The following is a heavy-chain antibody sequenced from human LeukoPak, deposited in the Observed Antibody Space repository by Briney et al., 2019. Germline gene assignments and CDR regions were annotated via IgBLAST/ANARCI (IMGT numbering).Heavy chain of an antibody. CDR1: GFTFSNFW. CDR3: ARSNPGDYTLHLIDS. CDR2: IYGDGSFT. J-gene: IGHJ5*01. D-gene: IGHD4-17*01. V-gene: IGHV3-74*01. Sequence: GGSLRLSCAASGFTFSNFWMHWVRQAPGKGLVWVALIYGDGSFTRYADSVKGRFTISRDNAKNTVYLQMNSLRVEDTAVYYCARSNPGDYTLHLIDSWGQGTLVTVSS.